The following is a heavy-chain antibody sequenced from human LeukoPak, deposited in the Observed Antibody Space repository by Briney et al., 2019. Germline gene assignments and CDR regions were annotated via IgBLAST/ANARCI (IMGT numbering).Heavy chain of an antibody. D-gene: IGHD1-20*01. CDR2: VNCDNENT. CDR3: TRGPFLNGNAYNWFDP. V-gene: IGHV1-8*03. CDR1: GYTFTSFD. J-gene: IGHJ5*02. Sequence: ASVKVSCKTSGYTFTSFDINWVRHTTGHGPEWMGWVNCDNENTRYARKFQARVAITRDTSTRTAYLELNNLSSDDTAMYYCTRGPFLNGNAYNWFDPWGQGTLVTVSS.